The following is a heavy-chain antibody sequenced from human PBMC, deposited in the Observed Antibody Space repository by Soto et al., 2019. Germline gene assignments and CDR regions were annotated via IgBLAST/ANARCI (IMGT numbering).Heavy chain of an antibody. J-gene: IGHJ6*03. V-gene: IGHV3-21*01. CDR1: GFSFTSYS. Sequence: PGGSLRLACASSGFSFTSYSMTWFCQAPGKGLEWVSSISSSSSYIYYADSVKARFTISIDNAKNSLYLQMNSLRAEDTAVYYCARPDGDYEYYYYYMAVWGKGTSDPVFS. CDR2: ISSSSSYI. D-gene: IGHD4-17*01. CDR3: ARPDGDYEYYYYYMAV.